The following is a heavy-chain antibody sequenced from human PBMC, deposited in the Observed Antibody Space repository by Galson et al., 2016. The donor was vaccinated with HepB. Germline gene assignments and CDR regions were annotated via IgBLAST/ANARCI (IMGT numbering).Heavy chain of an antibody. D-gene: IGHD3/OR15-3a*01. Sequence: PALVKPTQTLTLTCSVSGISVTTFEVGVGWIRQSPGKAPEWLAIIYWDDEDRYSPSLKSRLTITRDTSKNQVVLTMINMDPEEPATYYCAHRGRTRYFDTWGHGTLVTVAS. CDR1: GISVTTFEVG. CDR3: AHRGRTRYFDT. CDR2: IYWDDED. V-gene: IGHV2-5*02. J-gene: IGHJ4*01.